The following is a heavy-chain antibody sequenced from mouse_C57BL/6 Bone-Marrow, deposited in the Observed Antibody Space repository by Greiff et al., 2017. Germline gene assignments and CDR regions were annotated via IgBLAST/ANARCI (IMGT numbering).Heavy chain of an antibody. D-gene: IGHD2-4*01. V-gene: IGHV2-5*01. CDR3: AKRNDYERNYAMDY. CDR1: GFSLTSYG. J-gene: IGHJ4*01. Sequence: VKLMESGPGLVQPSQSLSITCTVSGFSLTSYGVHWVRQSPGKGLEWLGVIWRGGSTDYNAAFMSRLSITKDNSKSQVFFKMNSLQADDTAIYYCAKRNDYERNYAMDYWGQGTSVTVSS. CDR2: IWRGGST.